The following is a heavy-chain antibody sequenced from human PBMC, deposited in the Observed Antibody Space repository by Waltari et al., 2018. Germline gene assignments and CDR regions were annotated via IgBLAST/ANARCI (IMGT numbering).Heavy chain of an antibody. J-gene: IGHJ4*02. Sequence: QVQLQQWGAGLLKPSETLSLTCAVYGGSFSGYYWSWIRQPPGKGLEWIGEINHSGSTNYNPSLKSRVTISVDTSKNQFSLKLSSVTAADTAVYYCARERSSSWYAKSYFDYWGQGTLVTVSS. D-gene: IGHD6-13*01. CDR2: INHSGST. CDR1: GGSFSGYY. V-gene: IGHV4-34*01. CDR3: ARERSSSWYAKSYFDY.